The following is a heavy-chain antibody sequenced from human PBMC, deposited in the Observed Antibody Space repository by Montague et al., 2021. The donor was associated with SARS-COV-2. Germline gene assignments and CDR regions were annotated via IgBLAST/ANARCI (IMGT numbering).Heavy chain of an antibody. J-gene: IGHJ5*02. D-gene: IGHD3-16*01. CDR3: ALPLGGARFDP. CDR1: GGSVSSDNW. V-gene: IGHV4-4*02. CDR2: IYHSGTT. Sequence: SETLSLTCSVSGGSVSSDNWWTWVRQPAGKGLAWIGDIYHSGTTNYTPSMKRRLTISLDKSKNQFSLKLMSGTAADTEMYYSALPLGGARFDPWGQGTLVIVSS.